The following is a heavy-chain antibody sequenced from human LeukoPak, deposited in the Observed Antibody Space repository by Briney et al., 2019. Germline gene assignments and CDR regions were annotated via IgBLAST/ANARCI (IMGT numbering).Heavy chain of an antibody. CDR3: LTGDGAFDI. J-gene: IGHJ3*02. CDR2: ISYDGSNK. CDR1: GFTFSSYA. D-gene: IGHD7-27*01. V-gene: IGHV3-30*01. Sequence: PGGSLRLSCAASGFTFSSYAMHWVRQAPGKGLEWVAVISYDGSNKYYADSVKGRFTISRDNSKNTLYLRMNSLRAEDTAVYYCLTGDGAFDIWGQGAMVTVSS.